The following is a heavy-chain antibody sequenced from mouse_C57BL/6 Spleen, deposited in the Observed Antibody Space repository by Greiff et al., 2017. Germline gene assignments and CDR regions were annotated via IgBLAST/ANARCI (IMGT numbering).Heavy chain of an antibody. CDR2: IYPRSGNT. V-gene: IGHV1-81*01. CDR3: APYYDGSSYYFDY. J-gene: IGHJ2*01. CDR1: GYTFTSYG. D-gene: IGHD1-1*01. Sequence: QVQLQQSGAELARPGASVKLSCKASGYTFTSYGISWVKQRTGQGLEWIGEIYPRSGNTYYNEKFKGKATLTADKSSSTAYMELRSLTSEDAAVYFCAPYYDGSSYYFDYWGQGTTLTVSS.